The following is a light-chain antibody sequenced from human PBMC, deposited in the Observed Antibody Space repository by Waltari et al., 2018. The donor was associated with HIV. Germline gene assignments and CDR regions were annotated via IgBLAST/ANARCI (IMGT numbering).Light chain of an antibody. CDR3: QQYRGLPLT. V-gene: IGKV3-20*01. Sequence: EIVLTQSPGTLSLSPGDRATLSCRASQNIGSSYLAWYQHKPGQAPRLLISGTSSRATGIPDRFSCSASGTDFTLTITRLEPEDFAVYYCQQYRGLPLTFGQGTTVEIK. CDR1: QNIGSSY. J-gene: IGKJ1*01. CDR2: GTS.